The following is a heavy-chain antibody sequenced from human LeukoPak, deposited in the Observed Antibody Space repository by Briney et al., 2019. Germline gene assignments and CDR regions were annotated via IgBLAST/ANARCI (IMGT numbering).Heavy chain of an antibody. J-gene: IGHJ6*02. CDR3: ARGYGDKASNLYYYYGMDV. CDR1: GFTFSDYG. V-gene: IGHV3-30*03. D-gene: IGHD4-17*01. CDR2: TSRDGSAE. Sequence: GGSLRLSCAASGFTFSDYGMHWVRQAPGKGLEWVAMTSRDGSAEYYADSVKGRFTISRDNSKNTLYLQMNSLRAEDTAVYYCARGYGDKASNLYYYYGMDVWGQGTTVTVSS.